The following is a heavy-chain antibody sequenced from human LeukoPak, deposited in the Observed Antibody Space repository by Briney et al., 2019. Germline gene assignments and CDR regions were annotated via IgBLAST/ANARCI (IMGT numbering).Heavy chain of an antibody. CDR3: ARDNHYYYYMDV. D-gene: IGHD1-14*01. J-gene: IGHJ6*03. V-gene: IGHV4-34*01. CDR2: INHSGST. Sequence: SETLSLTCAVYGGSFSGYYWSWIRQPPGKGLEWIGEINHSGSTNYNPSLKSRVTISVDTSKNQFSLKLSSVTAADTAVYYCARDNHYYYYMDVWGKGTTVTVSS. CDR1: GGSFSGYY.